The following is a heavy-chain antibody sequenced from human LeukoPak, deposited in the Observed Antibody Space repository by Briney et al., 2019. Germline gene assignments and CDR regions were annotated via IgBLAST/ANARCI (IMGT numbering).Heavy chain of an antibody. V-gene: IGHV3-7*01. J-gene: IGHJ5*02. CDR1: GFTFTRFW. CDR3: ATVPASVDSS. D-gene: IGHD3-3*01. CDR2: INPDGTKT. Sequence: PGGSLRLSCAASGFTFTRFWLTWVRQSPGKGLEWVANINPDGTKTTYVDSVEGRFAISRDNAKNSVFLLMTSLRAEDTAMYYCATVPASVDSSWGQGTLVAVSS.